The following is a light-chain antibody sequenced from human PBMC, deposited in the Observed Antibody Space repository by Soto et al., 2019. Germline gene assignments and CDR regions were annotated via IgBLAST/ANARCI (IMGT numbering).Light chain of an antibody. CDR2: DAS. Sequence: EIVLTQSPATLSLSPGERATLSCRASQSVSSYLTWYQQKPGQAPRLLIYDASNRATGIPARFSGSGSGTEFTLTISSLEPEDFAVYYCQQRSSWPMYTFGQGTKLEIK. CDR3: QQRSSWPMYT. J-gene: IGKJ2*01. CDR1: QSVSSY. V-gene: IGKV3-11*01.